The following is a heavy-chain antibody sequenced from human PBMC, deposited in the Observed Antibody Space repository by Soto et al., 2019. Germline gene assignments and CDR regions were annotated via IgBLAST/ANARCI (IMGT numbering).Heavy chain of an antibody. Sequence: ASVKVSCKASGYTFTSYDINWVRQATGQGLEWMGWMNPNSGNTGFAQKFQGRVTLTRNTSISTAYMELSSLRSEDTAVYYCARDASIAVGGNWFDPWGQGTLITVSS. CDR1: GYTFTSYD. V-gene: IGHV1-8*01. D-gene: IGHD2-15*01. CDR2: MNPNSGNT. CDR3: ARDASIAVGGNWFDP. J-gene: IGHJ5*02.